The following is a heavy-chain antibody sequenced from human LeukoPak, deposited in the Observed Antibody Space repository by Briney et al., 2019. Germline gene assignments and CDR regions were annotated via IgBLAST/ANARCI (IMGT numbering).Heavy chain of an antibody. CDR2: FDPEDGET. V-gene: IGHV1-24*01. D-gene: IGHD2-21*02. CDR1: GYTLTELS. Sequence: ASVKVSCKVSGYTLTELSMHWVRQAPGKGLEWMGGFDPEDGETIYAQKFQGRVTMTEDTSTDTAYMGLSSLRSEDTAVYYCATGFGYCGGDCYSDYFDYWGQGTLVTVSS. J-gene: IGHJ4*02. CDR3: ATGFGYCGGDCYSDYFDY.